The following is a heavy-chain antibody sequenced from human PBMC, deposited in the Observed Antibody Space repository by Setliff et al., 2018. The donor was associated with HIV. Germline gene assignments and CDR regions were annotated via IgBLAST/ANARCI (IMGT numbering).Heavy chain of an antibody. Sequence: SETLSLTCTVSGGSISSYYWSWIRQPPGKGLEWIGYIYTSGSTSYNPSLKNRVTISVDTSKNQFSLKLCSVTAANTAVYYCARVHCGGDCSYYYYYYMDVWGKGTTVTVSS. D-gene: IGHD2-21*02. CDR2: IYTSGST. V-gene: IGHV4-4*08. CDR1: GGSISSYY. CDR3: ARVHCGGDCSYYYYYYMDV. J-gene: IGHJ6*03.